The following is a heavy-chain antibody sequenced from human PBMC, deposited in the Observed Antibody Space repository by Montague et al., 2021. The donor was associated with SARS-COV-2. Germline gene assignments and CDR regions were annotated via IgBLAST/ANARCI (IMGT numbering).Heavy chain of an antibody. CDR1: GFTFSSYA. CDR3: ARIQYGGYGGAFDY. Sequence: SLRLSCAASGFTFSSYAMHWVRQAPGKGLEWVAVISYDGSNKYYADSVKGRFTISRDNSKNTLYLQMNSLRAEDTAVYYCARIQYGGYGGAFDYWGQETLVTVSS. D-gene: IGHD5-12*01. V-gene: IGHV3-30-3*01. CDR2: ISYDGSNK. J-gene: IGHJ4*02.